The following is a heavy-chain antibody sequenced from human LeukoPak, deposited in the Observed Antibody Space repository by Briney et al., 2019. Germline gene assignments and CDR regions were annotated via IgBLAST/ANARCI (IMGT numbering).Heavy chain of an antibody. V-gene: IGHV7-4-1*02. CDR1: AYTFTTYG. D-gene: IGHD2-15*01. Sequence: GASVKVSCKASAYTFTTYGISWVRQAPGQGLEWMGWINTNTGNPTYAQGFTGRFVFSLDTSVSTAYLQISSLKAEDTAVYYCARVGLPHYYYYMDVWGKGTTVTVSS. CDR2: INTNTGNP. CDR3: ARVGLPHYYYYMDV. J-gene: IGHJ6*03.